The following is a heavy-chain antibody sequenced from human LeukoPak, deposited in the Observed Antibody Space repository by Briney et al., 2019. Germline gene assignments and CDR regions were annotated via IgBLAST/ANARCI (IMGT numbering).Heavy chain of an antibody. Sequence: SVKVSCKASGGTFSSYAISWVRQAPGQGLEWMGGIIPIFDSAYYAQIFQGRVTITADKSTSTAYMDLSSLTSEDTAVYYCAIERGTRIGATVDPFEYWGQGTLVTVSS. D-gene: IGHD6-13*01. J-gene: IGHJ4*02. CDR1: GGTFSSYA. CDR3: AIERGTRIGATVDPFEY. CDR2: IIPIFDSA. V-gene: IGHV1-69*06.